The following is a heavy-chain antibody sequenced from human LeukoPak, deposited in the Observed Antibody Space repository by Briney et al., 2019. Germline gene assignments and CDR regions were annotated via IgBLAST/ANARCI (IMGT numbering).Heavy chain of an antibody. CDR3: AREGYDFWSGYYRKDWFDA. D-gene: IGHD3-3*01. Sequence: SETLSLTCTVSGGSISSYYWSWIRQPAGKGLEWIGRIYTSGSTNYNPSLKSRVTMSVDTSKNQFSLKLSSVTAADTAVYYCAREGYDFWSGYYRKDWFDACGQGTLVTVSS. V-gene: IGHV4-4*07. CDR2: IYTSGST. CDR1: GGSISSYY. J-gene: IGHJ5*02.